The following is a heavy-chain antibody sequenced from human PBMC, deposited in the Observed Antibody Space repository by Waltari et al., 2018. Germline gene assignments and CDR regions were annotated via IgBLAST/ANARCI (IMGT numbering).Heavy chain of an antibody. CDR2: IYSGGST. CDR3: ARHLSSGYYQPLGY. D-gene: IGHD3-22*01. V-gene: IGHV3-66*02. J-gene: IGHJ4*02. CDR1: GFTVSSNY. Sequence: EVQLVESGGGLVQPGGSLRLSRAASGFTVSSNYMSWVRQAPGKGLEWVSVIYSGGSTYYADSVKGRFTISRDNSKNTLYLQMNSLRAEDTAVYYCARHLSSGYYQPLGYWGQGTLVTVSS.